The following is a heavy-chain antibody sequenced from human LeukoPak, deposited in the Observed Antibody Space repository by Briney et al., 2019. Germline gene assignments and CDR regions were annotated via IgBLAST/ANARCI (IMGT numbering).Heavy chain of an antibody. Sequence: PGGSLRLSCAASGFTFSSYGMNWVRQAPGKGLEWVSSISSSSSYIYYADSVKGRFTISRDNAKNSLYLQMNSLRAEDTAVYYCARERGIDAFDIWGQGTMVTVSS. D-gene: IGHD3-16*01. CDR1: GFTFSSYG. CDR3: ARERGIDAFDI. V-gene: IGHV3-21*01. J-gene: IGHJ3*02. CDR2: ISSSSSYI.